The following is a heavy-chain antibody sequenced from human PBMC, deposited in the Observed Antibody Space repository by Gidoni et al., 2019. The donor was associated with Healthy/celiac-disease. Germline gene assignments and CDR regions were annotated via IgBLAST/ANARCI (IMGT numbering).Heavy chain of an antibody. J-gene: IGHJ4*02. CDR3: AKDRLGYYDRSGYYYFDY. D-gene: IGHD3-22*01. Sequence: EVQLLESGGGLVQPWGSLRLSSAACGFPLRSHAMSWVRQATGKGREWVSAISGSGCSTYYADSVKGRFTITTDKSKNTLYLQMNSLRSEDTAVYYCAKDRLGYYDRSGYYYFDYWGQGTLVTVSS. V-gene: IGHV3-23*01. CDR2: ISGSGCST. CDR1: GFPLRSHA.